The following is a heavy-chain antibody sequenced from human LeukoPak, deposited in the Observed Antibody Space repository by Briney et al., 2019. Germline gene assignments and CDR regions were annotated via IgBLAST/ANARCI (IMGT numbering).Heavy chain of an antibody. CDR3: ARTPRGGYCSSTSCRHFDY. Sequence: ASVKVSCKASGYTFTGYYMHWVRQAPGQGLEWMGWINPNSGGTNYAQKFQGRVTMTRDTSISTAYMELSRPRSDDTAVYYCARTPRGGYCSSTSCRHFDYWGQGTLVTVSS. J-gene: IGHJ4*02. V-gene: IGHV1-2*02. CDR2: INPNSGGT. CDR1: GYTFTGYY. D-gene: IGHD2-2*01.